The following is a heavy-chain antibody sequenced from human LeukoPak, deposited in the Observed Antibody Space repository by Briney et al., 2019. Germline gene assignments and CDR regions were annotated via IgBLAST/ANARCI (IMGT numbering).Heavy chain of an antibody. CDR2: INHSGST. V-gene: IGHV4-34*01. CDR1: GGSFSGYY. Sequence: SETLSLTCAVYGGSFSGYYWSWIRQPPGKGLDWIGEINHSGSTNYNPSLKSRVTISVDTSKNQFSLKLSSVTAADTAVYYCAGVEIGIAAAGNWFDPWGQGTLVTVSS. D-gene: IGHD6-13*01. J-gene: IGHJ5*02. CDR3: AGVEIGIAAAGNWFDP.